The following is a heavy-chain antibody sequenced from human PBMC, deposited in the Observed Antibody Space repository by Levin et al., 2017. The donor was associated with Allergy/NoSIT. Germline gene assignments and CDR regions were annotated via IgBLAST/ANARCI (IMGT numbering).Heavy chain of an antibody. CDR3: ARGTIFGVVILKV. CDR1: GFTFSSYW. Sequence: GESLKISCAASGFTFSSYWMHWVRQAPGKGLVWVSRINSDGSSTSYADSVKGRFTISRDNAKNTLYLQMNSLRAEDTAVYYCARGTIFGVVILKVWGQGTLVTVSS. J-gene: IGHJ4*02. CDR2: INSDGSST. V-gene: IGHV3-74*01. D-gene: IGHD3-3*01.